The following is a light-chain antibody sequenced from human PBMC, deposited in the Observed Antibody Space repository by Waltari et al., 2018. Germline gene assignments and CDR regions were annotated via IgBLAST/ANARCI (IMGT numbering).Light chain of an antibody. CDR2: DAS. J-gene: IGKJ4*01. Sequence: EIVLTQSPATLSLSPGARATLSCRASQSVTNSLAWYQHKPGQAPRLLIYDASDRATGIPARFSGSGSGTVFTLTISSLEPEDFAVYYCQQRSTWPRLTFGGGTKVEIK. CDR3: QQRSTWPRLT. V-gene: IGKV3-11*01. CDR1: QSVTNS.